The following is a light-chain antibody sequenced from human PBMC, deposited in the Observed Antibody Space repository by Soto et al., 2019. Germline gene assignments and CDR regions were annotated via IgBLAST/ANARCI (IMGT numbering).Light chain of an antibody. CDR1: QSISTW. V-gene: IGKV1-5*03. CDR2: KAS. CDR3: GQYSSFSVT. Sequence: DIPMTQSPSTLSASVGDRVSISCRASQSISTWLAWYQQKPGKAPNLLIYKASTLQSGVPSRFSGGGSGTEFTLTTISLQADDFATYSCGQYSSFSVTFGPGTKVDMK. J-gene: IGKJ3*01.